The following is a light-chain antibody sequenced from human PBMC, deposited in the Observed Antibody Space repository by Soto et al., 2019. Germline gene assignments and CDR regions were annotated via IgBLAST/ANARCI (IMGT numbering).Light chain of an antibody. V-gene: IGKV1-9*01. CDR3: QQRKSYPIT. Sequence: DIQLTQSPSFLSASVGDRVTITCRASQDINTYLAWYQQKPGKAPKLLIFAASTLQNGVPSRFSGSGSGTXXXXTITSLQPXXXATYYCQQRKSYPITFGQGTRLEIK. CDR2: AAS. J-gene: IGKJ5*01. CDR1: QDINTY.